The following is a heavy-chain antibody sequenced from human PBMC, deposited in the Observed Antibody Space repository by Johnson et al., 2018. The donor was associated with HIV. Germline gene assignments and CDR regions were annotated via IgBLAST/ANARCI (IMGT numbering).Heavy chain of an antibody. CDR3: ARDYYDLPWGYDAFDI. D-gene: IGHD3-22*01. V-gene: IGHV3-20*04. CDR1: GFTFDDYG. Sequence: VQLVESGGGVERPGGSLRLSCAASGFTFDDYGMYWVRQAPGKGLEWGSGISWNSDDIDYADSVKGRFTISRDNHKNSLYLQMDSLNAEDTAGYYCARDYYDLPWGYDAFDIWGQGTMVTVSS. J-gene: IGHJ3*02. CDR2: ISWNSDDI.